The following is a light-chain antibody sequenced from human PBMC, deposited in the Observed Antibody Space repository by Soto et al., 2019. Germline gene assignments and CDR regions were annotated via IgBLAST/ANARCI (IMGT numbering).Light chain of an antibody. Sequence: EIVLTQSPATLSLSPGARATLCCRAIQGVSSYLAWYQQKPGQAPRLLIYDASNRATGIPARFSGSGTGTDFTLTISSLQPEDFTTYYCQQAKSCPITFGQGTRLEIK. J-gene: IGKJ5*01. V-gene: IGKV3-11*01. CDR2: DAS. CDR1: QGVSSY. CDR3: QQAKSCPIT.